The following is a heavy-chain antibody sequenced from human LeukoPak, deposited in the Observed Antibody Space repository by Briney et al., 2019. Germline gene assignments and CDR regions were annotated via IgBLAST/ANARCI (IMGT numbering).Heavy chain of an antibody. CDR1: GGSINSYY. J-gene: IGHJ4*02. CDR2: IYYSGST. V-gene: IGHV4-59*01. Sequence: SETLSLTCTVSGGSINSYYWSWIRQPPGKGLEWIGYIYYSGSTEYNPSLKSRVTISLDTSKNQFSLKLSSVTAADTAVYYCARGAGWYHYWGQGTLVTVSS. D-gene: IGHD6-19*01. CDR3: ARGAGWYHY.